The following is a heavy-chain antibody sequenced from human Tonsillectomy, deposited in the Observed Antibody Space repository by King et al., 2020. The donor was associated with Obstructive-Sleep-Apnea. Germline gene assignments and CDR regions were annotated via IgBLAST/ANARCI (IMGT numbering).Heavy chain of an antibody. CDR2: INPSGGST. Sequence: HAQLVQSGAEVKKPGASVKVSCKASGYTFTSYYMHWVRQAPGQGLEWMGIINPSGGSTSYAQKFQGRVTMTRDTSTSTVYMELSSLRSEDTAVYYCARVPSLGRSGNWYAESYYFDYWGQGTLVTVSS. J-gene: IGHJ4*02. CDR3: ARVPSLGRSGNWYAESYYFDY. D-gene: IGHD6-13*01. CDR1: GYTFTSYY. V-gene: IGHV1-46*01.